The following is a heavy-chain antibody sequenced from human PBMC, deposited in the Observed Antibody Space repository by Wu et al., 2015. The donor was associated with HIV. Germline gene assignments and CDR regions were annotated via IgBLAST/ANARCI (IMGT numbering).Heavy chain of an antibody. V-gene: IGHV1-8*01. Sequence: QVQLVQSGAEVKKPGASVKVSCKASGYTFTSYDINWVRQATGQGLEWMGWMNPNSGNTGYAQKFQGRVTMTRNTSISTAHMELSSLRSEDTAVYYCARGLDYYGSGSYGSVSDYWGQGTLVTVSS. CDR1: GYTFTSYD. D-gene: IGHD3-10*01. CDR2: MNPNSGNT. CDR3: ARGLDYYGSGSYGSVSDY. J-gene: IGHJ4*02.